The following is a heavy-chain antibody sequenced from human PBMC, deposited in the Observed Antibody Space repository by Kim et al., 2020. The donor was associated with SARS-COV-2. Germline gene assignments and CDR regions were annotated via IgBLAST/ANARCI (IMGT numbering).Heavy chain of an antibody. V-gene: IGHV1-46*01. Sequence: ASVKVSCKASGYTFTSYYMHWVRQAPGQGLEWMGIINPSGGSTSYAQKFQGRVTMTRDTSTSTVYMELSSLRSEDTAVYYCARDYGGWGLLYYYGMDVWGQGTTVTVSS. CDR3: ARDYGGWGLLYYYGMDV. J-gene: IGHJ6*02. CDR2: INPSGGST. CDR1: GYTFTSYY. D-gene: IGHD3-10*01.